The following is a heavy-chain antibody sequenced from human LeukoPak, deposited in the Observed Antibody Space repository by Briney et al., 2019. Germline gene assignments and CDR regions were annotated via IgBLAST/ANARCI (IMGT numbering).Heavy chain of an antibody. Sequence: PGGSLRLSCAALGFSVSSNYMSWVRQAPGKGLEWVARIDSDGSGTRYADSVKGRFTISRDNAKNTLYLQMNSLRAEDTAVYYCARVLPADSPGFQHWGQGTLVTVSS. CDR1: GFSVSSNY. CDR2: IDSDGSGT. J-gene: IGHJ1*01. V-gene: IGHV3-74*01. CDR3: ARVLPADSPGFQH. D-gene: IGHD3-22*01.